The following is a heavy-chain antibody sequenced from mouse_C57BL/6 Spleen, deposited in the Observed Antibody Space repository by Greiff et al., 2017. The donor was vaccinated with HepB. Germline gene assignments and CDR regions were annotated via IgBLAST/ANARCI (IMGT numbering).Heavy chain of an antibody. Sequence: VQLQQSGAELVKPGASVKLSCKASGYTFTEYPIHWVKQRSGQGLEWIGWFYPGSGSIKYNEKFKDKATLTADKSSSTVYMELSRLTSEDSAVYYSARHEGWTNYYGSRNAMDYWGQGTSVTVSS. D-gene: IGHD1-1*01. CDR3: ARHEGWTNYYGSRNAMDY. V-gene: IGHV1-62-2*01. J-gene: IGHJ4*01. CDR1: GYTFTEYP. CDR2: FYPGSGSI.